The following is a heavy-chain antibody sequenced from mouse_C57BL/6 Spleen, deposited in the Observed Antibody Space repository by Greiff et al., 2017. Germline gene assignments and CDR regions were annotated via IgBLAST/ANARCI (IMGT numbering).Heavy chain of an antibody. CDR2: INPYNGGT. Sequence: EVQLQQSGPVLVKPGASVKMSCKASGYTFTDYYMNWVKQSHGKSLEWIGVINPYNGGTSYNKKFKGKATLTVDKASSTAYMELNSLTSAASAVYYCARGYYGSSPYWYFDVGGTGTTVTVSS. V-gene: IGHV1-19*01. CDR3: ARGYYGSSPYWYFDV. CDR1: GYTFTDYY. D-gene: IGHD1-1*01. J-gene: IGHJ1*03.